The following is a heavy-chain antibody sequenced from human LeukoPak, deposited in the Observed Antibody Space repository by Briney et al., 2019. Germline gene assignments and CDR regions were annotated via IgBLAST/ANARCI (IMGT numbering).Heavy chain of an antibody. J-gene: IGHJ4*02. CDR2: IYSGGNT. D-gene: IGHD6-19*01. Sequence: GGSLRLSCAASGFTVSSNYMSWVRQAPGKGLEWVSVIYSGGNTYYADSVKGRFTISRDNSKNTLFLQMNSLRADDTAVYYCARGLAVPDSYYFDYWGQGTLVTVSS. V-gene: IGHV3-53*01. CDR3: ARGLAVPDSYYFDY. CDR1: GFTVSSNY.